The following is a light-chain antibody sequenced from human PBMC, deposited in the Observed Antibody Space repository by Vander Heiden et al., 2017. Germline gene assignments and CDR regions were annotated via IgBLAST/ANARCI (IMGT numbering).Light chain of an antibody. V-gene: IGLV2-8*01. CDR1: SSDAGGYDY. CDR2: EVS. J-gene: IGLJ2*01. Sequence: QSALTQPPSASGSSGQSGTISSTGTSSDAGGYDYDSWYQQHPGKAPRLMIYEVSKRPSGVPDRFSGSKSGNTASLTVSGLQAEDEADYYCSSYAGSNNLVFGGGTK. CDR3: SSYAGSNNLV.